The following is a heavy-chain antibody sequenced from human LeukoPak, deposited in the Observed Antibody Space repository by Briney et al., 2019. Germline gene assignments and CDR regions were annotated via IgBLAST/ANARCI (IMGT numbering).Heavy chain of an antibody. CDR3: AKDSITMIS. Sequence: GRSLRLSCAASGFTFSSYAMHWVRQAPGKGLEWVAVISYDGSNKYYADSVKGRFTISRDNSKNTLYLQMNSLRAEDTAVYYCAKDSITMISWGQGTLVTVSS. CDR1: GFTFSSYA. J-gene: IGHJ4*02. CDR2: ISYDGSNK. D-gene: IGHD3-22*01. V-gene: IGHV3-30*04.